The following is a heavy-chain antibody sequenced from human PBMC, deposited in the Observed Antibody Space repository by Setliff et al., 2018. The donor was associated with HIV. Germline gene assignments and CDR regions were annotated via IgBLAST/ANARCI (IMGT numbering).Heavy chain of an antibody. V-gene: IGHV4-4*02. D-gene: IGHD3-16*01. Sequence: SETLSLTCAVSGGSISSSNWWSWVRQPPGKGLEWIGEIYDSGSTNYNPSLKSRVTISVDKSMNYLSLNLTSVTAADTAVYFCARDMMRWLVMVPGATRGYFDAWGQGALVTVSS. J-gene: IGHJ4*02. CDR2: IYDSGST. CDR1: GGSISSSNW. CDR3: ARDMMRWLVMVPGATRGYFDA.